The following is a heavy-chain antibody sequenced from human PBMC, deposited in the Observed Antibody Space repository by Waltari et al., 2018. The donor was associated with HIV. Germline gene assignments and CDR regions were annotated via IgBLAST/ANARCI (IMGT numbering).Heavy chain of an antibody. CDR3: AREGGLDYYFDY. CDR1: GFTSNNYW. J-gene: IGHJ4*02. V-gene: IGHV3-74*01. Sequence: EVQLVESGGGLVQPGGSLRLSCAASGFTSNNYWMHWVRQAPGKGLVWVSRIKGDGSRTIYADSVKGRFTISRDNAKNTLYLQVNSLRAEDTAVYYCAREGGLDYYFDYWGQGTLVTVSS. CDR2: IKGDGSRT. D-gene: IGHD5-12*01.